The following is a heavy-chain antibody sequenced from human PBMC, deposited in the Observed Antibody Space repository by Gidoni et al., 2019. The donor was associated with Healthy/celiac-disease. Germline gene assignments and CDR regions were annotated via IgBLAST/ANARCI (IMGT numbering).Heavy chain of an antibody. D-gene: IGHD3-22*01. CDR2: IYYSGST. J-gene: IGHJ4*02. CDR3: ASPYYYDSSGYSPY. Sequence: QLQLQESGPGLVKPSETLSLPCTVSGGSIRSSRYYWGWIRQPTGKGLEWIGSIYYSGSTYYNPSLKSRVTISVDTSKNQFSLKLSSVTAADTAVYYCASPYYYDSSGYSPYWGQGTLVTVSS. CDR1: GGSIRSSRYY. V-gene: IGHV4-39*01.